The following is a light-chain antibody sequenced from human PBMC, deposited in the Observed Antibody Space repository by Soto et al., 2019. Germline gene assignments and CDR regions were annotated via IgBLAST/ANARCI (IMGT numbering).Light chain of an antibody. V-gene: IGKV1-12*01. CDR3: QQAYSVPVT. Sequence: DIQMTQSPSSVSASVGDRVTITCRASQGINNWLAWYQQKPGRAPKLLIYAASSLQSGVPSRFSGSGSGTDFTLTIISLQPEDFATYYCQQAYSVPVTFGGGTKVEIK. CDR2: AAS. J-gene: IGKJ4*01. CDR1: QGINNW.